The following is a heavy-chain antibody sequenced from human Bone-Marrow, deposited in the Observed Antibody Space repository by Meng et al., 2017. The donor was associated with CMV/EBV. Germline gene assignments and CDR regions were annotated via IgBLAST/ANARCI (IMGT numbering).Heavy chain of an antibody. CDR3: ARSMYTTGLRGLDV. Sequence: SGFSFTSYNMNWVRQAPGKGLEWVATISSTRSSYIYHADSVRGRFTISRDNAENSLYLHMNSLRAEDTAVYYCARSMYTTGLRGLDVWGQGTTVTVSS. V-gene: IGHV3-21*01. D-gene: IGHD5/OR15-5a*01. CDR2: ISSTRSSYI. J-gene: IGHJ6*02. CDR1: GFSFTSYN.